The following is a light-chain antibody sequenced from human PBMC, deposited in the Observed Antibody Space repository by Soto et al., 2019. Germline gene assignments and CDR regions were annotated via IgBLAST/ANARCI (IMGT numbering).Light chain of an antibody. CDR1: PSNIGAGFD. CDR3: KSYDTSQSGARV. Sequence: QSVLTQPPSVSGAPGQSITISCTGSPSNIGAGFDVHWYQQFPGTAPKLLIYGTTSRPSGVPDRFSGSQSGTSASLAIPGLQAGDEADYYCKSYDTSQSGARVFGGGTKLTVL. CDR2: GTT. J-gene: IGLJ3*02. V-gene: IGLV1-40*01.